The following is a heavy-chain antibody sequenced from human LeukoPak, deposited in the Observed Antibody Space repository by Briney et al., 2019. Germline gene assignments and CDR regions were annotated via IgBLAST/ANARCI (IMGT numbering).Heavy chain of an antibody. V-gene: IGHV1-3*01. J-gene: IGHJ4*02. D-gene: IGHD4-23*01. CDR1: GYTFTSYA. Sequence: ASVKVSCKASGYTFTSYAMHWVRQAPGQRLEWMGWINAGNGNTKYSQKFQGRVTITRDTSASTAYMELSSLRSEDTAVYYCARGKLGYGGSYGYWGRGTLVTVSS. CDR2: INAGNGNT. CDR3: ARGKLGYGGSYGY.